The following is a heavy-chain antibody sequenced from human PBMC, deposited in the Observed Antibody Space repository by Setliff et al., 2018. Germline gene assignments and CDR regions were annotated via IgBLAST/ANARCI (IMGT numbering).Heavy chain of an antibody. J-gene: IGHJ4*02. CDR1: GFTFSNAW. Sequence: PGGSLRLSCAASGFTFSNAWMSWVRQAPGKGLEWVGRIKSKTDGGTTDYAAPVKGRFTISRDDSKNTLYLQMNSLRSEDTAVYYCAKDSGYSGYGYFDYWGQGTLVTVSS. D-gene: IGHD5-12*01. CDR2: IKSKTDGGTT. CDR3: AKDSGYSGYGYFDY. V-gene: IGHV3-15*01.